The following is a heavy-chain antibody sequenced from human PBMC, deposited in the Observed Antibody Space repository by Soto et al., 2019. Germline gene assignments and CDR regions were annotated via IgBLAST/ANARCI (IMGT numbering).Heavy chain of an antibody. J-gene: IGHJ4*02. V-gene: IGHV4-31*03. Sequence: PSETLSLTCTVSGGSISSGGYYWSWIRQHPGKGLEWIGYIYYSGSTYYNPSLKSRVTISVDTSKNQFSLKLSSVTAADTAVYYWANIVAKYYFDYWGQGTLVTVSS. CDR3: ANIVAKYYFDY. D-gene: IGHD5-12*01. CDR1: GGSISSGGYY. CDR2: IYYSGST.